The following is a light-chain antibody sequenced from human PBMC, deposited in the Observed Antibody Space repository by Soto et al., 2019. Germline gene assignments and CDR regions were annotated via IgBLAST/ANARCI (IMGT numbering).Light chain of an antibody. Sequence: DIQMTQSPSSLSASVGDRVTITCQASQDISNYLNWYQQKPGRAPKLLIYDASNLETGVPSRFSGSGSGTGFTFTISRLQPEDIATYYCQPYDNLPPTFGGGTKVEIK. CDR2: DAS. CDR3: QPYDNLPPT. V-gene: IGKV1-33*01. CDR1: QDISNY. J-gene: IGKJ4*01.